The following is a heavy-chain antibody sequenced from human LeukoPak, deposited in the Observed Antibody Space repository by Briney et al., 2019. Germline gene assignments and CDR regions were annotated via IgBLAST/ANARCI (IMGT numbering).Heavy chain of an antibody. D-gene: IGHD3-9*01. J-gene: IGHJ3*02. Sequence: SETLSLTCAVYGGSFSGYYWSWIRQPPGKGLEWIGEINHSGSTNYNPSLKSRVTISVDTSKNQFSLKLSSVTAADTAVYYCARRGTVLRYFDWLFFADAFDIWGQGTMVTVSS. CDR3: ARRGTVLRYFDWLFFADAFDI. V-gene: IGHV4-34*01. CDR2: INHSGST. CDR1: GGSFSGYY.